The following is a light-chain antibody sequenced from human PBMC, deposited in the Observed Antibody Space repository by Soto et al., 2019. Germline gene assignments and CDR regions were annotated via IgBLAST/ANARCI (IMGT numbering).Light chain of an antibody. Sequence: ESMLTQSPGTLSLSPGERATLSCRASQSVSTRYLAWYQQKPVQAPRLLIYGASIRAAGIPDRFSGSGSGTDFTLTISRLEPEAFAVYYCHQFGSSPLAFTFGHGTKLEI. V-gene: IGKV3-20*01. CDR1: QSVSTRY. CDR2: GAS. CDR3: HQFGSSPLAFT. J-gene: IGKJ2*01.